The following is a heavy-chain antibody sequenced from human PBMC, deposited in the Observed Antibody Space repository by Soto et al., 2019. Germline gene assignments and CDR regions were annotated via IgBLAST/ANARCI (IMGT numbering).Heavy chain of an antibody. CDR2: ISSSSSYI. J-gene: IGHJ6*02. Sequence: GGSLRLSCAASGFTFSSYSMNWVRQAPGKGLEWVSSISSSSSYIYYADSVKGRFTISRDNAKNSLYLQMNSLRAEDTAVYYCARDRPFLERLTMDYYGMDVWGQGNTVTVSS. CDR1: GFTFSSYS. CDR3: ARDRPFLERLTMDYYGMDV. V-gene: IGHV3-21*01. D-gene: IGHD3-3*02.